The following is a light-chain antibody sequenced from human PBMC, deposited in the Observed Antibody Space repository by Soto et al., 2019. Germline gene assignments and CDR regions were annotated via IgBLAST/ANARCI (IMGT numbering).Light chain of an antibody. Sequence: EIVMTQSPATLSVSPGERATLSCRASQSVSSNLAWYQQKPGQAPRLLIYGASTRATGIPARFSGSGSGTKFSLTISSLQSEDFAVYYCQQYNNRPPGTFGGGTKVEIK. CDR2: GAS. CDR1: QSVSSN. V-gene: IGKV3-15*01. J-gene: IGKJ4*01. CDR3: QQYNNRPPGT.